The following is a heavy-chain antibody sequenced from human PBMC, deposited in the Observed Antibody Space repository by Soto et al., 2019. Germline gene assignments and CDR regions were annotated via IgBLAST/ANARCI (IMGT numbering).Heavy chain of an antibody. CDR3: TSGYSHGYGYYYYGMDV. Sequence: LQLQESGPGLVKPSETLSLTCTVSAGSISSSSYYWGWIRQPPGKGLEWIGSIYYSGSTYYNPSLKSRVTISVDTSKNQFSLKLSSVTAADTAVYYCTSGYSHGYGYYYYGMDVWGQGTTVTVSS. CDR2: IYYSGST. D-gene: IGHD5-18*01. V-gene: IGHV4-39*01. J-gene: IGHJ6*02. CDR1: AGSISSSSYY.